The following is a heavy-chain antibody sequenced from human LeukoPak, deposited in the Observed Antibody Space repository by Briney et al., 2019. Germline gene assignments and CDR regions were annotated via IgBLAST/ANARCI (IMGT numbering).Heavy chain of an antibody. CDR2: ISGSGGST. CDR3: AKDPYSSGWYNWFDP. D-gene: IGHD6-19*01. V-gene: IGHV3-23*01. Sequence: PGGSLRLSCAASGFTFSSYSMIWVRQAPGKGLEWVSAISGSGGSTYYADSVKGRFTISRDNSKNTLYLQMDSLRAEDTAVYYCAKDPYSSGWYNWFDPWGQGTLVTVSS. CDR1: GFTFSSYS. J-gene: IGHJ5*02.